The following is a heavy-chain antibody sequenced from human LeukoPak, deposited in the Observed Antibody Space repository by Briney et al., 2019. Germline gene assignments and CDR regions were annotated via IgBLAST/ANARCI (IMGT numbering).Heavy chain of an antibody. CDR1: GDSISNSNYY. V-gene: IGHV4-39*01. CDR2: LYSGGSA. J-gene: IGHJ6*03. CDR3: ARHQYYYYMDV. Sequence: SETLSLTCTVSGDSISNSNYYWGWIRQPPGKGLEWIGGLYSGGSAYYDPSLRSRVTISVDTSKNQFSLKLSSVTASDTAVYYCARHQYYYYMDVWGTGTTVTVSS.